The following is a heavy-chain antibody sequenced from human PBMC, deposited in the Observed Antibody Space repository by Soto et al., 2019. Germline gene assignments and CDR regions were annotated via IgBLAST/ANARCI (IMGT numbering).Heavy chain of an antibody. Sequence: ASVKVSCKASGYTFTSYYMHWVRQAPGQGLEWMGIINPSGGSTSYAQKFQGRVTMTRDTSTSTVHMELSSLRSEDTAVYYCARVDFGPQYYYGMDVWGQGTTVTVSS. V-gene: IGHV1-46*03. CDR3: ARVDFGPQYYYGMDV. D-gene: IGHD3-10*01. CDR1: GYTFTSYY. CDR2: INPSGGST. J-gene: IGHJ6*02.